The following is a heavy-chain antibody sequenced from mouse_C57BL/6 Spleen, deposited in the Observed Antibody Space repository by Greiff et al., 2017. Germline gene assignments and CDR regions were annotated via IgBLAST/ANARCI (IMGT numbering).Heavy chain of an antibody. CDR1: GYTFTSYW. CDR2: IDPSDSET. CDR3: AREVTTVVAHFDY. Sequence: VQLQQPGAELVRPGSSVKLSCKASGYTFTSYWMHWVKQRPIQGLEWIGNIDPSDSETHYNQKFKDKATLTVDKSSSTAYMQLSSLTSEDSAVYYCAREVTTVVAHFDYWGQGTTLTVSS. D-gene: IGHD1-1*01. V-gene: IGHV1-52*01. J-gene: IGHJ2*01.